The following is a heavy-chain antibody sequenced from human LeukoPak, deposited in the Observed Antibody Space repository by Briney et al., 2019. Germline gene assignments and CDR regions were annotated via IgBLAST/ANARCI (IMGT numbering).Heavy chain of an antibody. Sequence: GGSLRLSCAASGFTFSSYGMHWVRQAPGKGLEWVAFIQYDGSNKYYADSVKGRFTISRDNSKNTLYLQMNSLRAEDTAVYYCARRLLTGYYEFWGQGTLVTVSS. CDR1: GFTFSSYG. V-gene: IGHV3-30*02. J-gene: IGHJ4*02. CDR2: IQYDGSNK. D-gene: IGHD3-9*01. CDR3: ARRLLTGYYEF.